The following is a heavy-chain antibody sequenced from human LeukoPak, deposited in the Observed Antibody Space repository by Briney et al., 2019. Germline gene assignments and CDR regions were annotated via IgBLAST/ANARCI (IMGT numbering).Heavy chain of an antibody. Sequence: SVRVSCKASGGTFSSYAISWVRQAPGQGLEWMGRIIPIFGTANYAQKFQGRVTITTDESTSTAYMELSSLRSEDTAVYYCARSTVIGPDPYYFDYWGQGTLVTVSS. CDR2: IIPIFGTA. CDR1: GGTFSSYA. J-gene: IGHJ4*02. CDR3: ARSTVIGPDPYYFDY. D-gene: IGHD4-17*01. V-gene: IGHV1-69*05.